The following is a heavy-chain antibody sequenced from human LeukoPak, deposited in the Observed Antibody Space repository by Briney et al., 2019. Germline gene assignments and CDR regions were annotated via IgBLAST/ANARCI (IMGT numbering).Heavy chain of an antibody. J-gene: IGHJ5*02. V-gene: IGHV3-23*01. CDR3: AKYYYDSTWFDP. Sequence: GGSLRLSCAASGFTFSSYGMSWVRQAPGKGLEWVSAISGSGGSTYYADSVKGRFTISRDNAKNSLYLQMNSLRAEDTAVYYCAKYYYDSTWFDPWGQGTLVTVSS. CDR2: ISGSGGST. D-gene: IGHD3-22*01. CDR1: GFTFSSYG.